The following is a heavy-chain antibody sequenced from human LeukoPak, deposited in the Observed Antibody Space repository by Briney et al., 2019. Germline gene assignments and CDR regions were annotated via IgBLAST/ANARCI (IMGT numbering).Heavy chain of an antibody. CDR1: GGTFSSYT. CDR2: IIPIFSTA. J-gene: IGHJ3*02. Sequence: SVKVSCKASGGTFSSYTISWVRQAPGQGLEWMGGIIPIFSTANYAQKFQGRVTITADESTSPVYMELSSLRSEDTAVYYCATSPYYDFWSGHNGAFDIWGQGTMVIVSS. CDR3: ATSPYYDFWSGHNGAFDI. D-gene: IGHD3-3*01. V-gene: IGHV1-69*13.